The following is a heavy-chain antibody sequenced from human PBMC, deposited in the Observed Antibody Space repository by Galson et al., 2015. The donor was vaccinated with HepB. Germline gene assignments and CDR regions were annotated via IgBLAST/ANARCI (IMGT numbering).Heavy chain of an antibody. Sequence: SVKVSCKASGYTFTSYYVHWVRQVPGQGFEWMGIINPNGGRTTYAQKFQGRLSLTTETSTNTIYMEKSSLRSEDTATYFCARDVSEGSQQYPVIVPTAGDYWGQGTLVTVSS. CDR1: GYTFTSYY. J-gene: IGHJ4*02. V-gene: IGHV1-46*01. CDR2: INPNGGRT. D-gene: IGHD3-22*01. CDR3: ARDVSEGSQQYPVIVPTAGDY.